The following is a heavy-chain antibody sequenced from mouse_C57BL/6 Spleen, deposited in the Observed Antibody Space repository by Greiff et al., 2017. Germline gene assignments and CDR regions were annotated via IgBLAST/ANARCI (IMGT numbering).Heavy chain of an antibody. V-gene: IGHV5-9-1*02. Sequence: EVKLEESGAGLVKPGGSLKLSCAASGFTFSSYAMSWVRQTPEKRLEWVAYISSGGDYIYYADTVKGRFPISRDNARNTLYLQMSSLKSEDTAMYYCTRDNWDVGFDVWGTGTTVTVSS. CDR3: TRDNWDVGFDV. CDR1: GFTFSSYA. D-gene: IGHD4-1*01. CDR2: ISSGGDYI. J-gene: IGHJ1*03.